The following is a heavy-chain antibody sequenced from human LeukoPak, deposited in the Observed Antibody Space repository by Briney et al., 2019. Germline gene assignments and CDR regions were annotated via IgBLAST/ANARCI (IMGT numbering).Heavy chain of an antibody. Sequence: PSETLSLTCTVSGGSISGYYWTWIRQPAGKGLEWIGRIYSSGSTKYNPSLKSRVTMSVDTSKNQFSLKLSSVTAADTAVYYCARGLRQTIDYWGQGTLVTVSS. CDR1: GGSISGYY. CDR2: IYSSGST. CDR3: ARGLRQTIDY. V-gene: IGHV4-4*07. J-gene: IGHJ4*02. D-gene: IGHD4-17*01.